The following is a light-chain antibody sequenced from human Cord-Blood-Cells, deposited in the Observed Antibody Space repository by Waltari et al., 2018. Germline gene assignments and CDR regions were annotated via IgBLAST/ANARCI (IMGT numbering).Light chain of an antibody. V-gene: IGKV4-1*01. CDR3: QQYYSTPPT. Sequence: DIVMTQSPDSLAVSLGERATINCKSSQSVLYSSNNQHYLAWYQQKPGQPPKLLIYWASTRESGVPDRFSGSGSGTDFTLTISSLQAEDVAVYYCQQYYSTPPTFGQGTKVEIK. J-gene: IGKJ1*01. CDR2: WAS. CDR1: QSVLYSSNNQHY.